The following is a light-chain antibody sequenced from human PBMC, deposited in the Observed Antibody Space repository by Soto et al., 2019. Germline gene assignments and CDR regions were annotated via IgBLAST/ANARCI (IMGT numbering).Light chain of an antibody. J-gene: IGKJ3*01. Sequence: DIQMTQSPSSLSASIGDRVTITCRASQGIYNYLAWYQEKPGKVPKLLIYAASILQSGVPSRFSGSGSGTEFTLTISSLQPEDVATYYWQKYNSAPFTFGPGTKVDI. CDR2: AAS. V-gene: IGKV1-27*01. CDR3: QKYNSAPFT. CDR1: QGIYNY.